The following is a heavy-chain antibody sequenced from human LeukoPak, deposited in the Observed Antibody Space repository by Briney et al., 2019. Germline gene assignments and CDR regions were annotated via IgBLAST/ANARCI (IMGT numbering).Heavy chain of an antibody. V-gene: IGHV3-30-3*01. Sequence: GGSLRLSCAASGFTFSSYAMHWVRQAPGKGLEWVAVISYDGSNKYYADSVKGRFTTSRDNSKNTLYLQMNSLRAEDTAVYYCARDSRPFGYCSGGSCPYYGMDVWGQGTTVTVSS. D-gene: IGHD2-15*01. J-gene: IGHJ6*02. CDR2: ISYDGSNK. CDR1: GFTFSSYA. CDR3: ARDSRPFGYCSGGSCPYYGMDV.